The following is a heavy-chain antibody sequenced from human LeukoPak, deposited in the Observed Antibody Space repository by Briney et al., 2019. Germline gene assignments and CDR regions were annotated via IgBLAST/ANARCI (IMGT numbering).Heavy chain of an antibody. J-gene: IGHJ3*02. CDR3: ARGLSIATTVDI. V-gene: IGHV3-21*01. CDR2: ISSSSSYI. D-gene: IGHD6-6*01. CDR1: GFIFSSYD. Sequence: PGGSLRLSCAASGFIFSSYDINWLRQAPGQGLEWISSISSSSSYIYYADSVRGRFTISRDNAKHSVFLQMNRLRAEDTAVYYCARGLSIATTVDIWGLGTMVTVSS.